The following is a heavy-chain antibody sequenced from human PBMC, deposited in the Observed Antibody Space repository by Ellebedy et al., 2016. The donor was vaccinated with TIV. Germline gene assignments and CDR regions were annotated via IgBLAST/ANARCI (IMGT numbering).Heavy chain of an antibody. D-gene: IGHD4-17*01. V-gene: IGHV3-48*04. CDR3: AKEIHPMTTAY. Sequence: PGGSLRLSCAASGFTFSDYSMNWVRQAPGKGLEWLSYISSGSRTILYADSVKGRFTISRDNAKNSLYLQMNSLRAEDTAVYYWAKEIHPMTTAYWGQGTLVTVSS. CDR1: GFTFSDYS. J-gene: IGHJ4*02. CDR2: ISSGSRTI.